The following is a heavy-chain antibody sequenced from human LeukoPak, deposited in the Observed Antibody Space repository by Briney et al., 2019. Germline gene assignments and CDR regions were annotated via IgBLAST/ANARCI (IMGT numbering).Heavy chain of an antibody. Sequence: GGSLRLSCAPSPFYMNWVCQAPGKGLEWVSTIYSGGSTYYADSVKGRFIISRDNSKNTLYLQMNSLRAEDTAVYYCASGESYYLENWGQGTLVTVSS. J-gene: IGHJ4*02. CDR1: PFY. D-gene: IGHD1-26*01. V-gene: IGHV3-66*01. CDR3: ASGESYYLEN. CDR2: IYSGGST.